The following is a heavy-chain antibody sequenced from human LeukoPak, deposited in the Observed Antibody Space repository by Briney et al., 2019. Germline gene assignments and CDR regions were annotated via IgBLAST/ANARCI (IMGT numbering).Heavy chain of an antibody. J-gene: IGHJ4*02. Sequence: SGPSLVKPTQTLTLTCTFSGCSLTTSGVAVGWIRQPPGKALGWLALIYWDDDKRYSPSLKSRLTITKDTSKNQVVLTLTNMDPVDTATYYCAHRVIINGLYYDSSGYFDYWGRGTLVTVSS. V-gene: IGHV2-5*02. CDR2: IYWDDDK. D-gene: IGHD3-22*01. CDR1: GCSLTTSGVA. CDR3: AHRVIINGLYYDSSGYFDY.